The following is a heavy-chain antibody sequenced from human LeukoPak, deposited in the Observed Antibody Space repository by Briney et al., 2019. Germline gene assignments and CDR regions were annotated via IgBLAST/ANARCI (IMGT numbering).Heavy chain of an antibody. Sequence: SETLSLTCAVSGGSISSSNWWSWVRQPPGKGLEWIGEIYHSGSTNYNPSLKSRVTISVDKSKNQFSLKLSSVTAADTAVYYCAARKSLYGPGDGFMAAEYFQHWGQGTLVTVSS. CDR2: IYHSGST. J-gene: IGHJ1*01. CDR1: GGSISSSNW. V-gene: IGHV4-4*02. D-gene: IGHD3-10*01. CDR3: AARKSLYGPGDGFMAAEYFQH.